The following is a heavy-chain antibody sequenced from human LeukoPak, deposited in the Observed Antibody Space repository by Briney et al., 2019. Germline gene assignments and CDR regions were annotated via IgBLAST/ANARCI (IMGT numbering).Heavy chain of an antibody. D-gene: IGHD3-3*01. CDR3: ARGGEKYYDFWSGQYYYYYMDV. Sequence: SGTLSLTCAVYGGSFSGYYWSWIRQPPGKGLEWIGEINHSGSTNYNPSLKSRVTISVDTSKNQFSLKLSSVTAADTAVYYCARGGEKYYDFWSGQYYYYYMDVWGKGTTVTVSS. CDR2: INHSGST. J-gene: IGHJ6*03. CDR1: GGSFSGYY. V-gene: IGHV4-34*01.